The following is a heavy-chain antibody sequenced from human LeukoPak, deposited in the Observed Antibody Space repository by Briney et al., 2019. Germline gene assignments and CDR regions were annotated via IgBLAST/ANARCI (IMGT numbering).Heavy chain of an antibody. CDR3: ERDWADKDGKNLDAFDI. V-gene: IGHV1-69*13. Sequence: ASVKVSCKASGYTFTSYGISWVRQAPGQGLEWMGGIIPIFSTANYAQKFQGRVTITAEESTITAYMELSSLRSDDTAVYYCERDWADKDGKNLDAFDIWGQGTMVTVSS. D-gene: IGHD5-24*01. J-gene: IGHJ3*02. CDR2: IIPIFSTA. CDR1: GYTFTSYG.